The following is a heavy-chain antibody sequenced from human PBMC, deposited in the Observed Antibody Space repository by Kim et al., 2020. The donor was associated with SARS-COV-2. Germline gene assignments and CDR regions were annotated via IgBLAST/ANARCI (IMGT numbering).Heavy chain of an antibody. Sequence: RFTISRDNSKNTLYLQMGSLRAEDMAVYYCAREYCTNGVCYGGARSYFDYWGQGTLVTVSS. D-gene: IGHD2-8*01. V-gene: IGHV3-64*01. CDR3: AREYCTNGVCYGGARSYFDY. J-gene: IGHJ4*02.